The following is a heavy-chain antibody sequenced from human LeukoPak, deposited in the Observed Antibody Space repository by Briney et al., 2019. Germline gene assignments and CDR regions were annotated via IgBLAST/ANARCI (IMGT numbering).Heavy chain of an antibody. CDR3: ASGYDGSAFYDF. V-gene: IGHV3-53*01. J-gene: IGHJ4*02. D-gene: IGHD3-22*01. Sequence: PGGSLRLSCAASGLSVNVNYMSWVRQAPGKGLEWVSVMYSGGSTYYADSVKGRFTISRDDSKNTLFLQMSSRRAEDTALYYCASGYDGSAFYDFWGQGTLVTVSS. CDR2: MYSGGST. CDR1: GLSVNVNY.